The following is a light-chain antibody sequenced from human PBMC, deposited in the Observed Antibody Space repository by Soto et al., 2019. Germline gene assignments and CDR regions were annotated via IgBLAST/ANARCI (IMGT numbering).Light chain of an antibody. CDR1: SXDVGAYKY. J-gene: IGLJ1*01. Sequence: QSVLTQPASVSGSPGQSVTISCTGTSXDVGAYKYVSWYQQHPGKAPKLMIYEVSNRPSGVSNRFSGSKSGNTASVTISGLQAEDEADYYCSSYTSTNTQVFGTGTKITVL. CDR2: EVS. V-gene: IGLV2-14*01. CDR3: SSYTSTNTQV.